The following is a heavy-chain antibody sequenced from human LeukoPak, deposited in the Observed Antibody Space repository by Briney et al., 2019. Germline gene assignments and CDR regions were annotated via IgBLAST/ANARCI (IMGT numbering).Heavy chain of an antibody. CDR1: GYTFTGYY. CDR3: ARDRDYDSTLDY. J-gene: IGHJ4*02. D-gene: IGHD3-9*01. V-gene: IGHV1-2*02. Sequence: ASVKVSCKASGYTFTGYYMHWVRQAPEQGREWMGWINPNTGGTNYAQKFQGRVTMTRDTSISTAYMELSRLRSDDTAVYYCARDRDYDSTLDYWGQGTLVTVSS. CDR2: INPNTGGT.